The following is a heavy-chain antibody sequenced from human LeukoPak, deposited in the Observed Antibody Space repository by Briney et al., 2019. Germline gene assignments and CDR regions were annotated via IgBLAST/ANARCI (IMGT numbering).Heavy chain of an antibody. Sequence: PGGSLRLSCAASGFTVSTNYMSWVRQAPGKGLEWVSVIYTGGSTYYADSVKGRFTVSRDNSKNTLYLQMKSLRAEDTAVYYCASHYDYGGSLDYWGQGTLVTVSS. V-gene: IGHV3-53*01. D-gene: IGHD4-23*01. CDR3: ASHYDYGGSLDY. CDR2: IYTGGST. CDR1: GFTVSTNY. J-gene: IGHJ4*02.